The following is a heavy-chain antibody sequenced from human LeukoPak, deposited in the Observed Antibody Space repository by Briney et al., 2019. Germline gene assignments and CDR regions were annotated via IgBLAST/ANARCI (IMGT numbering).Heavy chain of an antibody. CDR1: GFSVSTTY. CDR3: AKGSYYDSSGSFYFDY. V-gene: IGHV3-23*01. D-gene: IGHD3-22*01. CDR2: ISGSGDNT. Sequence: GGSLRLSCAASGFSVSTTYMSWVRQAPGKGLEWVSGISGSGDNTYYADSVKGRFTISRDNSKNTLYVQVNSLGTEDTAAYYCAKGSYYDSSGSFYFDYWGQGTLVTVSS. J-gene: IGHJ4*02.